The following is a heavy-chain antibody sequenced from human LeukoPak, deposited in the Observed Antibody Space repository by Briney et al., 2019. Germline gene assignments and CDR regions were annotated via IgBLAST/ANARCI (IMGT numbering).Heavy chain of an antibody. CDR1: GFTGSNNY. J-gene: IGHJ5*02. D-gene: IGHD4-17*01. V-gene: IGHV3-53*01. Sequence: PGGSLRLSCAASGFTGSNNYMSWVRQAPGKGLEWVSAIHSSGGTYYADSVKGRFTISRDTSKNTLYLQINGLRVEDTAVYYCIVFGDSNHWGQGTLVTVSS. CDR2: IHSSGGT. CDR3: IVFGDSNH.